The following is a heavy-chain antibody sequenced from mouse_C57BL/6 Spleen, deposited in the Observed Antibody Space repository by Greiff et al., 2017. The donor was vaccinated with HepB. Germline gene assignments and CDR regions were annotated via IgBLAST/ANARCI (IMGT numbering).Heavy chain of an antibody. CDR1: GFNIKDDY. CDR2: IDPENGDT. V-gene: IGHV14-4*01. D-gene: IGHD2-4*01. J-gene: IGHJ3*01. CDR3: TRYDYDDGAWFAY. Sequence: EVQLQQSGAELVRPGASVKLSCTASGFNIKDDYMHWVKQRPEQGLEWIGWIDPENGDTEYASKFQGKATITADTSSNTAYLQLSSLTSEDTAVYYCTRYDYDDGAWFAYWGQGTLVTVSA.